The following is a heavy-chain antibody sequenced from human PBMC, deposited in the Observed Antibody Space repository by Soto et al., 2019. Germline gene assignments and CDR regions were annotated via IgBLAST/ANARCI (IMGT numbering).Heavy chain of an antibody. Sequence: EVQLVESGGGLVQPGGSLRPSCAASGFTFINYGMHWVRHGTGKGLVWVSRIDSDGSDTDYADSVKGRFTISRDNAKNTLDLQMHSLRAEDTAVSYCRRRYGADGTRNPFDYLGQGTLGAVSA. V-gene: IGHV3-74*01. D-gene: IGHD6-13*01. CDR2: IDSDGSDT. J-gene: IGHJ4*02. CDR3: RRRYGADGTRNPFDY. CDR1: GFTFINYG.